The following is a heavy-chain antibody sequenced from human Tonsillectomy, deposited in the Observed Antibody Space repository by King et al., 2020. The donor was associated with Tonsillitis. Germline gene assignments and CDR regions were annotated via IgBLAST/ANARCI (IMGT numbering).Heavy chain of an antibody. CDR2: ISYDGSNK. V-gene: IGHV3-30*18. J-gene: IGHJ6*03. D-gene: IGHD2-2*02. Sequence: VQLVESGGGVVQPGRSLRLSCAASGFTFSSYGMHWVRQAPGKGLEWVAVISYDGSNKYYADSVKGRFTISRDNSKNTLYLQGNSLRAEETAVCFCAKEGEVVPAAIWGYYYYYMDVWGKGTTVTVSS. CDR3: AKEGEVVPAAIWGYYYYYMDV. CDR1: GFTFSSYG.